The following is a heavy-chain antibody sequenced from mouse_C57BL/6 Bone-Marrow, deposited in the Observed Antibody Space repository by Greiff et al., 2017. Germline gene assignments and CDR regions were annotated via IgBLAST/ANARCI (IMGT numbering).Heavy chain of an antibody. Sequence: VQLQQSGAELVKPGASVKISCKASGYAFSSYWMNWVKQRPGKGLEWIGQIYPGDGDTNYNGKFKGKATLTADKSSSTAYMQLSSLTAEDSAVYFCARLNYYGSEDYWGQGTTLTVSS. CDR1: GYAFSSYW. CDR2: IYPGDGDT. J-gene: IGHJ2*01. V-gene: IGHV1-80*01. CDR3: ARLNYYGSEDY. D-gene: IGHD1-1*01.